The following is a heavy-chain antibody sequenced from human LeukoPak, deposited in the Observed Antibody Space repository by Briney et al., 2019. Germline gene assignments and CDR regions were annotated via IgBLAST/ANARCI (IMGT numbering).Heavy chain of an antibody. J-gene: IGHJ4*02. CDR1: GFTFSSYG. CDR3: AKESASVHVSGASFDY. CDR2: IMHDESRK. D-gene: IGHD3-10*01. V-gene: IGHV3-30*02. Sequence: PGGSLRLSCTASGFTFSSYGMHWVRQAPGKGLEWVAFIMHDESRKHYADSVKGRFTISRDTVKNTLYLQMNSLGVEDTAVYYCAKESASVHVSGASFDYWGPGTLVTVSS.